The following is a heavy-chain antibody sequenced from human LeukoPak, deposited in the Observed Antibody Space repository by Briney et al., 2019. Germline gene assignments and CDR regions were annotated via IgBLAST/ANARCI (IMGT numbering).Heavy chain of an antibody. CDR1: GGSISSGSYY. J-gene: IGHJ5*02. CDR2: IYTSGST. D-gene: IGHD3-10*01. V-gene: IGHV4-61*02. Sequence: PSETLSLTCTVSGGSISSGSYYWSWIRQPAGKGLEWIGRIYTSGSTNYNPSLKSRVTISVDTSKNQFSLKLSSVTAADTAVYFCARASSGTADSWGQGTLVTVSS. CDR3: ARASSGTADS.